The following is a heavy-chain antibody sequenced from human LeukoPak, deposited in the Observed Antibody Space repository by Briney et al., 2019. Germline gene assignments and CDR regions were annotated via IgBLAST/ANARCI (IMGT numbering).Heavy chain of an antibody. J-gene: IGHJ4*02. CDR2: IKQGGSEK. CDR3: ARARGYDSSGSHFDY. Sequence: GGSLRLSCEASGFTFGTFWMSWVRQAPGKGLEGVANIKQGGSEKNYVDSVKGRFTIARDDAKNPLYLQMNSLRAEDTAVYFCARARGYDSSGSHFDYWGQGTLVTVSS. CDR1: GFTFGTFW. V-gene: IGHV3-7*01. D-gene: IGHD3-22*01.